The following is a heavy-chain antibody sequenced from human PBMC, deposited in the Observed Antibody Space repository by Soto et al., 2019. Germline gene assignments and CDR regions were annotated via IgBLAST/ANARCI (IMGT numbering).Heavy chain of an antibody. CDR1: GGSISSYY. D-gene: IGHD2-21*02. Sequence: SETLSLTCTVSGGSISSYYWRWIRPPPGKGLEWIGYIYYSGGTNYNPSLKSRVTISVDTSKNQFSLKLSSVTAADTAVYYCATTTAGLETAYYYYGMDVWGQGTTVNV. V-gene: IGHV4-59*01. CDR2: IYYSGGT. CDR3: ATTTAGLETAYYYYGMDV. J-gene: IGHJ6*02.